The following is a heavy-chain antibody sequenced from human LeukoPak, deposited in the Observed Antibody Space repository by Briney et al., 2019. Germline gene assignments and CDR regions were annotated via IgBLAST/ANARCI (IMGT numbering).Heavy chain of an antibody. D-gene: IGHD2-21*02. J-gene: IGHJ4*02. CDR2: VNTVGTT. CDR1: GFTVSNNY. CDR3: AGSLAYCGGDCRLGDY. V-gene: IGHV3-66*01. Sequence: GGSLRLSCAASGFTVSNNYMGWVRQAPAKGLEWVSVVNTVGTTYYADSVRGRFTISRDNSKNTLSLQMNSLRVEDTAVYYCAGSLAYCGGDCRLGDYWGQGTLVTVSS.